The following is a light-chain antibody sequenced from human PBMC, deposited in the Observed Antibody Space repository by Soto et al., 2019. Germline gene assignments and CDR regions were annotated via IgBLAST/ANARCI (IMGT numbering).Light chain of an antibody. V-gene: IGLV7-46*01. CDR3: QLYFGATRV. CDR1: TGAVTSGNY. J-gene: IGLJ2*01. CDR2: DTT. Sequence: QAVVTQEPSLTVSPGGTVTLTCGSSTGAVTSGNYPYWFQKKPGQAPRTLIYDTTNKQSWTPARFSGSLLGGKAALTLAGAQTDDEADYYCQLYFGATRVFGGGTKLTVL.